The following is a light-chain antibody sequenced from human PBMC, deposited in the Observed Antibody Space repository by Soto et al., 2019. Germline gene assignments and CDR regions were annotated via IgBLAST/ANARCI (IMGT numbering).Light chain of an antibody. CDR3: CSYPGSHTWV. J-gene: IGLJ3*02. CDR1: NSDIGNYNF. CDR2: DVS. V-gene: IGLV2-11*01. Sequence: LTQPRSVSGSPGQSVTISCTGTNSDIGNYNFVSWYQQHPVKAPKVMIYDVSKRPSGVPDRFSGSKSGNTASLTISGLQAEDEADYYCCSYPGSHTWVFGGGTKVTVL.